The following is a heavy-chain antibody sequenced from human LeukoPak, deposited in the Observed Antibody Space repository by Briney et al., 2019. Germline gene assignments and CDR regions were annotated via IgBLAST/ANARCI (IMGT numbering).Heavy chain of an antibody. CDR2: ISYDGSNK. Sequence: GGSLRLSCAASGFTFSSYAMHWVRQAPGKGLEWVAVISYDGSNKYFADSVKGRFTISRDDSKNTLYLQMNRLRAEDTAVYYCARRGYDSSGYYPIFDYWGQGTLVTVSS. CDR3: ARRGYDSSGYYPIFDY. D-gene: IGHD3-22*01. J-gene: IGHJ4*02. CDR1: GFTFSSYA. V-gene: IGHV3-30-3*01.